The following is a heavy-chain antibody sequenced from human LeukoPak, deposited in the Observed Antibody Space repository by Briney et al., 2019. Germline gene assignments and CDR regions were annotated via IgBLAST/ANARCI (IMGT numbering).Heavy chain of an antibody. J-gene: IGHJ3*02. CDR3: TTDLVFDI. CDR1: GFPFSSFG. V-gene: IGHV3-15*01. Sequence: GSLRLSCAAAGFPFSSFGMYWVRQAPGQGLEWVGRIKSKTDGGTTDYAAPVKGRFTISRDDSKNTLYLQMNSLKTEDTAVYYCTTDLVFDIWGQGTMVTVSS. D-gene: IGHD6-6*01. CDR2: IKSKTDGGTT.